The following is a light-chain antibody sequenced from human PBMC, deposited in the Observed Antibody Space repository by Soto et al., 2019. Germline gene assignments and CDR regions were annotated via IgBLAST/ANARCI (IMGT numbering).Light chain of an antibody. CDR2: DAS. J-gene: IGKJ1*01. V-gene: IGKV1-5*01. CDR3: QHTFNSPPWT. CDR1: QSISSW. Sequence: DIQMTQSPSTLSASVGDRVTITCRASQSISSWLAWYQQKPGKGPKVLIFDASSLQSGVPSRFSGSGSGTDFTLTISSLQPEDFASYFCQHTFNSPPWTFGQGTKVDI.